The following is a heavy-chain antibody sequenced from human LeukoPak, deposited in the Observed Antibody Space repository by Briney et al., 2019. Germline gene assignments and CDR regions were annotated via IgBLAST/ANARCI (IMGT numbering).Heavy chain of an antibody. CDR1: GGSFSGYY. V-gene: IGHV4-34*01. CDR2: INHSGST. Sequence: SETLSLTCAVYGGSFSGYYWSWIRQPPGKGLEWIGGINHSGSTNYNPSLKSRVTISVDTSKNQFSLKLSSVTAADTAVYYCARRSGYYDFWSGLHWYFDLWGRGTLVTVSS. D-gene: IGHD3-3*01. J-gene: IGHJ2*01. CDR3: ARRSGYYDFWSGLHWYFDL.